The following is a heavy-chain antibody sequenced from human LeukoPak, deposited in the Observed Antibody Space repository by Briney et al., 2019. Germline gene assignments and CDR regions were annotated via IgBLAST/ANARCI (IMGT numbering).Heavy chain of an antibody. CDR3: AKGRYYYYYMDV. J-gene: IGHJ6*03. CDR1: GFTFSSYG. V-gene: IGHV3-23*01. CDR2: ISGSGGST. Sequence: GGSLRLSCAASGFTFSSYGMSWVRQAPGKGLEWVSAISGSGGSTYYADSVKGRFTISRDNSKNTLYLQMNSLRAEDTAVYYCAKGRYYYYYMDVWGKGTTVTISS.